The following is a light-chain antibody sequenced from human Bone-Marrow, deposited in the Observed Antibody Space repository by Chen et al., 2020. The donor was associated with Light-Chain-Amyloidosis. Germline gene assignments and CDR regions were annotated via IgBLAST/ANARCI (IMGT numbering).Light chain of an antibody. V-gene: IGLV3-25*03. CDR2: RDT. CDR3: QSADSSGTYEVI. CDR1: DLPTKY. J-gene: IGLJ2*01. Sequence: SYELTQRPSVSVSPAQTARITCSGDDLPTKYAYWYQQKPGQAPVLVIHRDTERPSGISERFSGSSSGTTATLTISGVQAEDEADYHCQSADSSGTYEVIFGGGTKLTVL.